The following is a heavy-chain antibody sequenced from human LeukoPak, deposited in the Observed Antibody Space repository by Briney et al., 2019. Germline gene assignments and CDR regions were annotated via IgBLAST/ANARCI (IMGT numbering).Heavy chain of an antibody. CDR2: IIPILGIA. D-gene: IGHD1-26*01. Sequence: SVKVSCKASGGTFSSYAISWVRQAPGQGLEWMGRIIPILGIANYAQKFQGRVTITADKSTSTAYMELSSLRSEDTAVYYCARGGIDSGSHDYWGQGTLVTVSS. CDR3: ARGGIDSGSHDY. V-gene: IGHV1-69*04. CDR1: GGTFSSYA. J-gene: IGHJ4*02.